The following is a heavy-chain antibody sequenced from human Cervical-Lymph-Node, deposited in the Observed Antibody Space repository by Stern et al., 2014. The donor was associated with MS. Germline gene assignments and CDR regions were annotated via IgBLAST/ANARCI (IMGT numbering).Heavy chain of an antibody. CDR3: AREIAGRRFED. CDR1: GFPVCASY. Sequence: VQLVESGGGLVQPGGSLRLSCEASGFPVCASYMTWVRQAPGKGLEWVSTIPTIGTTPYADSVKGRFTISTANYKNALYRQMDSLRVEDTAVYDCAREIAGRRFEDWGRGALVAVSP. CDR2: IPTIGTT. V-gene: IGHV3-66*01. J-gene: IGHJ4*02. D-gene: IGHD6-6*01.